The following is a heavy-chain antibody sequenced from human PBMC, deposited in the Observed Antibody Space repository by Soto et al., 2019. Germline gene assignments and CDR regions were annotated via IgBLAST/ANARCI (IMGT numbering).Heavy chain of an antibody. V-gene: IGHV4-30-2*01. D-gene: IGHD3-10*01. CDR2: LDQGGVS. J-gene: IGHJ4*02. CDR1: AGPLRSGGYS. Sequence: TLFRPASGAAGPLRSGGYSLTCLPQPPGKRLEGSGYLDQGGVSHYHQSCKSRVTISVDRSKNQFHLKMSSVTAADTAVCYCAREQDYFFDYWGQGTLVTVSS. CDR3: AREQDYFFDY.